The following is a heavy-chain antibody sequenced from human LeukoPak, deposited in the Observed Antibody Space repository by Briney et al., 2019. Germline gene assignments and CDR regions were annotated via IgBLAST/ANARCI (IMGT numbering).Heavy chain of an antibody. CDR3: ARGGVPYAFYI. D-gene: IGHD2-2*01. J-gene: IGHJ3*02. Sequence: GGSLRLSCAASGFTFSNYWMHWVRQAPGKGLVWVSHINGDGSSTNYADSVKGRFSISRDNAKNTLYLQMNSLRGDDTAVYYCARGGVPYAFYIWGQGTMVTVSS. CDR2: INGDGSST. CDR1: GFTFSNYW. V-gene: IGHV3-74*01.